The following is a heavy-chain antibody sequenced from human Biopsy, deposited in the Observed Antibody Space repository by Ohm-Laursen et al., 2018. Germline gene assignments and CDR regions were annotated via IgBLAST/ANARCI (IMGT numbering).Heavy chain of an antibody. Sequence: LSCAAPGFNLSAFALHWVRQASGRGLEWVGRIKKKSNNDATAYAESMKGRFSIFRDDSKSTSFLQMNSLKIEDTAVYFCTRSAGYGYDYWGQGILVTVSS. D-gene: IGHD5-12*01. CDR3: TRSAGYGYDY. CDR2: IKKKSNNDAT. CDR1: GFNLSAFA. V-gene: IGHV3-73*01. J-gene: IGHJ4*02.